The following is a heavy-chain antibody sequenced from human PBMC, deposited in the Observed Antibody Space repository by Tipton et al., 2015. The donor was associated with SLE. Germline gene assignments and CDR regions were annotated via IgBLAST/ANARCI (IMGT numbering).Heavy chain of an antibody. CDR3: ARAPGRAPGAFDI. D-gene: IGHD2-15*01. CDR1: GGSISSGSYY. V-gene: IGHV4-61*02. J-gene: IGHJ3*02. CDR2: IYTSWST. Sequence: TLSLTCTVSGGSISSGSYYWGWIRQPAGRGLEWIGRIYTSWSTNYNPSLKSRVTISVDTSKDQFFMKLSSVTAADTAGYYCARAPGRAPGAFDIWGQGTMVTVSS.